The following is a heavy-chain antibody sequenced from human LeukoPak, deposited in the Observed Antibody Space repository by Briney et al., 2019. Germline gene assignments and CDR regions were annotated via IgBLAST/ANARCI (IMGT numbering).Heavy chain of an antibody. CDR1: GGSITSGGYY. Sequence: PSQTLSLTCTVSGGSITSGGYYWSWIRQHPGKGLEWIGYIYYSGSTSYNPSLTSRVTLSVDTSQTQFSLKLSSVTAADTAVYYCARSHLDSSGYYSFDYWGQGTLVTVSS. CDR2: IYYSGST. CDR3: ARSHLDSSGYYSFDY. D-gene: IGHD3-22*01. V-gene: IGHV4-31*03. J-gene: IGHJ4*02.